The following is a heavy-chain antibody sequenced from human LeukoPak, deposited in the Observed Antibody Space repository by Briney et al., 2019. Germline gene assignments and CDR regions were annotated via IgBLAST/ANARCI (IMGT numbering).Heavy chain of an antibody. Sequence: PSETLSLTCTVSGGSISSGSYYWSWIRQPAGKGLEWIGRIYTSGSTNYNPSLRSRVTISVDTSKNQFSLKLSSVTAADTAVYYCARAPRAVVVTAYYYYYYMDVWGKGTTVTVSS. CDR3: ARAPRAVVVTAYYYYYYMDV. CDR1: GGSISSGSYY. V-gene: IGHV4-61*02. CDR2: IYTSGST. D-gene: IGHD2-21*02. J-gene: IGHJ6*03.